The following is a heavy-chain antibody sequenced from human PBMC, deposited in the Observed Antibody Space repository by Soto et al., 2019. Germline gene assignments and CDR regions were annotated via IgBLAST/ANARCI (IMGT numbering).Heavy chain of an antibody. D-gene: IGHD3-10*01. J-gene: IGHJ4*02. CDR3: ARESLYGSGSYLFDY. CDR2: IYYSGST. V-gene: IGHV4-59*01. CDR1: GGSISSYY. Sequence: SETLSLTCTVSGGSISSYYWSWIRQPPGKGLEWIGYIYYSGSTNYNPSLKSRVTISVDTSKNQFSLKLSSVTAADTAVYYCARESLYGSGSYLFDYWGQGTLVTVSS.